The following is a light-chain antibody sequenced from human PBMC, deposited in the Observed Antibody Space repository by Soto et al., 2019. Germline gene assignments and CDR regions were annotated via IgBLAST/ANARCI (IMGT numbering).Light chain of an antibody. J-gene: IGLJ2*01. V-gene: IGLV2-8*01. CDR3: SSYAGSNNYVV. CDR1: GSDVGSYNY. CDR2: EVS. Sequence: QSALTQPPSASGSPGQSVTISCTGTGSDVGSYNYVSWYQQHPGKAPKLIIYEVSKWPSGVPDRFSGSKSGNTASLTVSGLQAEDEADYYCSSYAGSNNYVVFGGGTKLTAL.